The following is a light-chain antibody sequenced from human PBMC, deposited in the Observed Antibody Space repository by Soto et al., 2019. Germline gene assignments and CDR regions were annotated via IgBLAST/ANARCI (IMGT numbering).Light chain of an antibody. CDR1: SSDVGGYNY. CDR3: SSYTTSSTLEV. J-gene: IGLJ1*01. CDR2: DVS. Sequence: SALTQPASVSGSPGQSITISCTGTSSDVGGYNYVSWYQQHPGKAPKLMIYDVSNRPSGVSNRFSGSKSGNTASLTISGLQAEDGDDYYCSSYTTSSTLEVFGSGTKVTVL. V-gene: IGLV2-14*01.